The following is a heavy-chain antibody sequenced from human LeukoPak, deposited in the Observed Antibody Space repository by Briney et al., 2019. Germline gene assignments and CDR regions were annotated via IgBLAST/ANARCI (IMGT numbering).Heavy chain of an antibody. CDR2: ISYDGNNK. D-gene: IGHD5-18*01. J-gene: IGHJ4*02. CDR3: AKTGLQLWLFAY. V-gene: IGHV3-30*18. Sequence: GGSLRPSCAASGFTFSSYGMHWVRQAPGKGLEWVALISYDGNNKYYADSVKGRFTISRDNSKNTLYLQMNSLRPDDTAVYYCAKTGLQLWLFAYWGQGTLVTVSS. CDR1: GFTFSSYG.